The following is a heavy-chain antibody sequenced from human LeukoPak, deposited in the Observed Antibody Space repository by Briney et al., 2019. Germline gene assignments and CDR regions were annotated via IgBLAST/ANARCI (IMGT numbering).Heavy chain of an antibody. J-gene: IGHJ4*02. Sequence: GGSLRLSCAASGFVFSTYSMNWVRQAPGKGLEWVSSISSRSTYIYYADSGKGRVTISRDNDKNSLYLQMNSLRAEDTAVYYCARVLSGCETTRCELDYWGQGTLVTVSS. CDR1: GFVFSTYS. CDR3: ARVLSGCETTRCELDY. V-gene: IGHV3-21*04. D-gene: IGHD1-26*01. CDR2: ISSRSTYI.